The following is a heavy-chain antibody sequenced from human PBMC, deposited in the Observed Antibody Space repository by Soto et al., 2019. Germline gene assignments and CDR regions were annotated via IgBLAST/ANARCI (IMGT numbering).Heavy chain of an antibody. CDR1: GYSFTSYW. CDR2: IDPSDSYT. Sequence: PGESLKISCKGSGYSFTSYWISWVRQIPGKGLEWMGRIDPSDSYTNYSPSFQDHVTISADKSISTAYLQWSSLKASDTAMYYCARDDVATITSYYYGIDVWGQGTTVTV. J-gene: IGHJ6*02. V-gene: IGHV5-10-1*01. CDR3: ARDDVATITSYYYGIDV. D-gene: IGHD5-12*01.